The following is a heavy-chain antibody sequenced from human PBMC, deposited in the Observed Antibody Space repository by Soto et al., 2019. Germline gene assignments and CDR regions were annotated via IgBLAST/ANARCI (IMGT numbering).Heavy chain of an antibody. V-gene: IGHV4-39*01. CDR3: ARHDVTVTFNYFDP. Sequence: RQAPGQRPEWIGSIDYSGNTNYNPSLMSRVTISVDTSNNQFSLRLSSVTAADTALYFCARHDVTVTFNYFDPWGQGTLVTVS. J-gene: IGHJ5*02. CDR2: IDYSGNT. D-gene: IGHD4-17*01.